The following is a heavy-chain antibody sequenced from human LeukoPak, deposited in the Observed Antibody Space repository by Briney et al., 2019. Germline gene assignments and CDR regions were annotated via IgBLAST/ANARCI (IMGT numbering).Heavy chain of an antibody. Sequence: GGSLRLSCAASGFIFTNYDMNWVRQAPGRGLEWVSGISGSGDTTNYADSVKGRFTISRDNAKNTLFLQMNSLRAEDTAVYYCTRDWTARSNAFDIWGQGTMVTVSS. J-gene: IGHJ3*02. V-gene: IGHV3-23*01. CDR3: TRDWTARSNAFDI. D-gene: IGHD3/OR15-3a*01. CDR2: ISGSGDTT. CDR1: GFIFTNYD.